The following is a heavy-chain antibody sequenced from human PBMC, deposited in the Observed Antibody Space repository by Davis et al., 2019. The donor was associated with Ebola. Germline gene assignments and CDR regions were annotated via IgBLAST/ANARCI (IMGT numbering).Heavy chain of an antibody. V-gene: IGHV4-59*11. D-gene: IGHD5-12*01. J-gene: IGHJ3*02. CDR1: GGSISSHY. CDR2: IHYSGST. CDR3: ARVATEIHDAFDI. Sequence: GSLRLSCTVSGGSISSHYWTWIRQPPGKGLEWIGHIHYSGSTHYNPSLKSRVTTSVDTSKNQFSLKLSSVTAADTAVYYCARVATEIHDAFDIWGQGTMVTVSS.